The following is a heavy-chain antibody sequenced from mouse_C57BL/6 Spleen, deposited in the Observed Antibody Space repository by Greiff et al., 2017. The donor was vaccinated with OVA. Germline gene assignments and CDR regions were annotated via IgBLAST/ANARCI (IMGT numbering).Heavy chain of an antibody. D-gene: IGHD2-4*01. CDR2: IDPSDSET. Sequence: QVQLQQSGAELVRPGSSVKLSCKASGYTFTSYWMHWVKQRPIQGLEWIGNIDPSDSETHYNQKFKDKATLTVDKSSSTAYMQLSSLTSEDSAVYDSARRGITQGAMDYWGQGTSVTVSS. J-gene: IGHJ4*01. CDR1: GYTFTSYW. V-gene: IGHV1-52*01. CDR3: ARRGITQGAMDY.